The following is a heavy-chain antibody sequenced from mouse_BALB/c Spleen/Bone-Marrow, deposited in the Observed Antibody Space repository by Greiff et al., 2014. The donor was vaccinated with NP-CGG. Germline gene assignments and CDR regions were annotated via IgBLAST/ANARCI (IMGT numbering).Heavy chain of an antibody. Sequence: VQLVESGAELVRPGSSVKISCKASGCAFSSYWMNWVKQRPGQGLEWIGQIYPGDGDTNYNGKFKGKATLTADKSSSTAYMQLSSLTSEDSAVYFCTRRGYYYGSSYVDYWGQGTTLTVSS. CDR2: IYPGDGDT. CDR1: GCAFSSYW. D-gene: IGHD1-1*01. J-gene: IGHJ2*01. V-gene: IGHV1-80*01. CDR3: TRRGYYYGSSYVDY.